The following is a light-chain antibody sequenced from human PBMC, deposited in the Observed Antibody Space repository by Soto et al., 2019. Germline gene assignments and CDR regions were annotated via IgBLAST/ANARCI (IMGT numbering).Light chain of an antibody. CDR3: YSYAGSYTFYV. J-gene: IGLJ1*01. V-gene: IGLV2-11*01. CDR1: SSDVGGYNL. CDR2: DVS. Sequence: QSALTQPRSVSGSPGQSVTISCTGTSSDVGGYNLVSWYQQHPGKAPKLMIYDVSKRPSGVPDRFSGSKYGNTASLTISGLQAEDEADYYCYSYAGSYTFYVFGTGTKLTVL.